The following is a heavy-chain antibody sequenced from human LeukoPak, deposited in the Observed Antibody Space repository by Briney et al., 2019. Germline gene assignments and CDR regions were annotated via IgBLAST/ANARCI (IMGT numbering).Heavy chain of an antibody. V-gene: IGHV3-33*08. CDR2: IWYDGSNK. CDR1: GFTFSSCE. CDR3: AREEFPQQLAPQALYYYYYYGMDV. D-gene: IGHD6-13*01. Sequence: GGSLRLSCAASGFTFSSCEMNWVRQAPGKGLEWVAVIWYDGSNKYYADSVKGRFTISRDNSKNTLYLQMNSLRAEDTAVYYCAREEFPQQLAPQALYYYYYYGMDVWGQGTTVTVSS. J-gene: IGHJ6*02.